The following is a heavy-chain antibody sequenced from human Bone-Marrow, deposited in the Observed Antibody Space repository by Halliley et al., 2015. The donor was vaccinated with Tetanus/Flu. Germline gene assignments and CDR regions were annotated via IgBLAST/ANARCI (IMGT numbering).Heavy chain of an antibody. V-gene: IGHV1-18*01. Sequence: QLVQSGAEVKKPGAPVKVSCKASGYTFTSYGISWVRQAPGQGLEWMGWVSAYNGNTNYAQKLQGRVTMTTDTSTSTAYMELRSLRSDDTAVYYCARDLGKYSSSWYDAFDIWGQGTMVTVSS. CDR3: ARDLGKYSSSWYDAFDI. J-gene: IGHJ3*02. CDR2: VSAYNGNT. D-gene: IGHD6-13*01. CDR1: GYTFTSYG.